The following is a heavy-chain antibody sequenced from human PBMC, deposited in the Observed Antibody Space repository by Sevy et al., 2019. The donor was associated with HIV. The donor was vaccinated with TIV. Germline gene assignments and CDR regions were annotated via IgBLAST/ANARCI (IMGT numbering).Heavy chain of an antibody. CDR1: GGSISSSSYY. Sequence: SETLSLTCTVSGGSISSSSYYWGWIRQPPGKGLEWIGSIYYSGSTYYNPSLKSRVTISVDTSKNQFSLKLSSVTAAATAVYYCARYYYGSGSSPQPKYYFDYWGQGTLVTVSS. V-gene: IGHV4-39*01. CDR3: ARYYYGSGSSPQPKYYFDY. D-gene: IGHD3-10*01. J-gene: IGHJ4*02. CDR2: IYYSGST.